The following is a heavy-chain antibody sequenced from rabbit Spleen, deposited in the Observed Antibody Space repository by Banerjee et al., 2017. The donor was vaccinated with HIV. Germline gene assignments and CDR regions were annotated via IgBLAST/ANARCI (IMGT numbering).Heavy chain of an antibody. Sequence: QSLEESGGDLVKPGASLTLTCTASGVSFSLSSYMCWVRQAPGKGLEWIACIDTGSSGFTYFATWAKGRFTCSKTSSTTVTLQMTRPTAADTATYFCARDTSSSFSSYGMDLWGPGTLVTVS. V-gene: IGHV1S40*01. J-gene: IGHJ6*01. CDR1: GVSFSLSSY. CDR3: ARDTSSSFSSYGMDL. CDR2: IDTGSSGFT. D-gene: IGHD1-1*01.